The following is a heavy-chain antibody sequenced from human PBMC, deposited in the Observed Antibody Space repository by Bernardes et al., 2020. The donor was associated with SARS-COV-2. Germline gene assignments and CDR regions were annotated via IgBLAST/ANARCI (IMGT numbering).Heavy chain of an antibody. CDR2: IYYSGST. D-gene: IGHD2-15*01. CDR3: ARGTSHYCSGGSCYSDLLDGMDV. J-gene: IGHJ6*02. V-gene: IGHV4-31*03. CDR1: GGSISSGGYY. Sequence: SETLSLTCTVSGGSISSGGYYWSWIRQHPGKGLEWIGYIYYSGSTYYNPSLKSRVTISVDTSKNQFSLKLSSVTAADTAVYYCARGTSHYCSGGSCYSDLLDGMDVWGQGTTVTVSS.